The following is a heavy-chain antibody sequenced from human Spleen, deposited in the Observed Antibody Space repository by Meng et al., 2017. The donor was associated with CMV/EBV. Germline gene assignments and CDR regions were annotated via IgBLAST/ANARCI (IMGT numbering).Heavy chain of an antibody. CDR3: ARDKTPGYGMDV. CDR2: ISSSSSYI. CDR1: GFIFSTYS. V-gene: IGHV3-21*06. Sequence: GGSLRLSCAASGFIFSTYSINWVRQAPGKGLEWVSSISSSSSYIFYSDSVKGRFTISRDNAKNSLYLQMSSLRAEDTAVYYCARDKTPGYGMDVWGQGTTVTVSS. J-gene: IGHJ6*02.